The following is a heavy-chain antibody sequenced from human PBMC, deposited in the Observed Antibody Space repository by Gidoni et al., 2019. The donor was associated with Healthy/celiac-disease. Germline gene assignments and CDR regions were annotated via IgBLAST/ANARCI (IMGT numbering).Heavy chain of an antibody. J-gene: IGHJ5*02. CDR1: GYTFTSYG. D-gene: IGHD3-3*01. CDR3: ARPLVDTIFGVVIPNPWFDP. Sequence: QVQLVQSGAEVKKPGASVKVSCKASGYTFTSYGISWVRQAPGQGLEWMGWISAYNGNTNYAQKLQGRVTMTTDTSTSTAYMELRSLRSDDTAVYYCARPLVDTIFGVVIPNPWFDPWGQGTLVTVSS. CDR2: ISAYNGNT. V-gene: IGHV1-18*01.